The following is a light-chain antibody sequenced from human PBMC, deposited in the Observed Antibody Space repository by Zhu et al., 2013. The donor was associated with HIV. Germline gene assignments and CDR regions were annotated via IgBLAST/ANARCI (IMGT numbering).Light chain of an antibody. CDR2: DVS. CDR3: QQLSSYPLT. Sequence: DIRMTQSPSTLSASVGDRLTITCRASHSISSWLAWYQQKPGKAPNLLIYDVSRLQSGVPSRFSGSGSGTEFTLTISSLQPEDFATYYCQQLSSYPLTFGGGTKVEIK. J-gene: IGKJ4*01. CDR1: HSISSW. V-gene: IGKV1-5*01.